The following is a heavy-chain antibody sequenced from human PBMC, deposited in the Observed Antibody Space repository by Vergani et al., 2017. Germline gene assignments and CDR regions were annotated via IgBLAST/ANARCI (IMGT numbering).Heavy chain of an antibody. J-gene: IGHJ4*01. CDR2: IKSDGRT. CDR3: TRSECSGTTCYGHYFDL. V-gene: IGHV3-66*02. CDR1: GFRFTTYY. Sequence: VELLESGGGLAQPGGSLRVSCSASGFRFTTYYMSWVRQAPGKGLEWVSVIKSDGRTSYAESVRGRFTISRDTSRNAVYLQMNILRVEDTGVYYCTRSECSGTTCYGHYFDLWCHGILVTVSP. D-gene: IGHD2-15*01.